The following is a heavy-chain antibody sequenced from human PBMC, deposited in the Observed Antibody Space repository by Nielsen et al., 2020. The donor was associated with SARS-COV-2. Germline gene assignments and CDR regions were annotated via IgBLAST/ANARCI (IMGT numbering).Heavy chain of an antibody. CDR1: GFTFSSYG. CDR2: IWYDGSNK. Sequence: GESLKISCAASGFTFSSYGMHWVRQAPGKGLEWVAVIWYDGSNKYYADSVKGRFTISRDNSKNTLYLQMNSLRAEDTAVYYCAKGGIVGATFDYWGQGTLVTVPS. CDR3: AKGGIVGATFDY. J-gene: IGHJ4*02. D-gene: IGHD1-26*01. V-gene: IGHV3-33*06.